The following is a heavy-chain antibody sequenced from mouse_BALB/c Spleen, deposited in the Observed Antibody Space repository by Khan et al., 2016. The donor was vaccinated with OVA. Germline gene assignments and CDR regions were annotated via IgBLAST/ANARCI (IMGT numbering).Heavy chain of an antibody. J-gene: IGHJ2*01. Sequence: EVQLQESGADLVTKGPTVQLSCTSSVLNIKDTYMHWLKQWPEQGLEWIGRIDPPNGNTKYDPKFQGKATITADTSSNTAYLQLSSLTCEDTAVYDCARMARKWGQGNTLTVSS. CDR2: IDPPNGNT. CDR1: VLNIKDTY. CDR3: ARMARK. V-gene: IGHV14-3*02.